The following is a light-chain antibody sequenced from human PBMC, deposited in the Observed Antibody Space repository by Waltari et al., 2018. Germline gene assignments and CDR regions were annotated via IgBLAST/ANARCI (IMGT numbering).Light chain of an antibody. CDR2: DVT. J-gene: IGLJ1*01. Sequence: QAALTQPASVSGSPGTPITIPCRGGNRDMGRYDYGYWYQQNPGKVPKLIIYDVTTQPSGVSNRFSGSNSGNPASLTISGLQAQDEGDYHFCSYTVTATYVCGKGTTVTVL. CDR3: CSYTVTATYV. CDR1: NRDMGRYDY. V-gene: IGLV2-14*01.